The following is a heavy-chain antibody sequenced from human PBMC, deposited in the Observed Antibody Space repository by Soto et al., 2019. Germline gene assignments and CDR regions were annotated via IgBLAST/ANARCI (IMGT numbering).Heavy chain of an antibody. J-gene: IGHJ6*01. D-gene: IGHD3-9*01. CDR1: GYTFTSYG. V-gene: IGHV1-18*01. Sequence: QVQLVQSGAAVKKPGASVKVSCKASGYTFTSYGFSCVRQAPGQGIELMGWISAYNGKTNYAQKLQGRVNMTTDTRAGTSYMELRGRSSDDTAVYSCAVYHLKSDWYGMDVWGQGTTVNVSS. CDR2: ISAYNGKT. CDR3: AVYHLKSDWYGMDV.